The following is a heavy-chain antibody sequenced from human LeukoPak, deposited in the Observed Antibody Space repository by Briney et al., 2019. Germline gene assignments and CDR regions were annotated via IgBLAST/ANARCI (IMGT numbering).Heavy chain of an antibody. Sequence: NPSETLSLTCTVPGGSISSSSYYWGWIRQPPGKGLEWIGSIYYSGSTYYNPSLKSRVTISVDTSKNQFSLKLSSVTAADTAVYYCASLPYGSGSYYKFPPYYYYGMDVWGQGTTVTVSS. CDR1: GGSISSSSYY. CDR2: IYYSGST. V-gene: IGHV4-39*01. J-gene: IGHJ6*02. CDR3: ASLPYGSGSYYKFPPYYYYGMDV. D-gene: IGHD3-10*01.